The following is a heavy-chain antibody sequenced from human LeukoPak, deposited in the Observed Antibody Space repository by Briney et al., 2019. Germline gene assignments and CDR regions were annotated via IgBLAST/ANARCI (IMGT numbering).Heavy chain of an antibody. D-gene: IGHD3-9*01. CDR2: IIPIFGTA. V-gene: IGHV1-69*13. J-gene: IGHJ4*02. CDR3: ARDQGLTGYFDY. Sequence: ASVKVSCKASGGTFSSYAISWVRQAPGQGLEWMGGIIPIFGTANYAQKFQGRVRITADESTSTAYMELSSLRSEDTAVYYCARDQGLTGYFDYWGQGTLVTVSS. CDR1: GGTFSSYA.